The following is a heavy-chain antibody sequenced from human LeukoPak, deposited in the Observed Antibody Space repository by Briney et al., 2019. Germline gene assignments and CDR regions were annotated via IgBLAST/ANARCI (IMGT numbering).Heavy chain of an antibody. D-gene: IGHD2-2*01. CDR3: ARAPIVVVPAAGYYYYYYGMDV. Sequence: SETLSLTCAVYGGSFSGYYWSWIRQPPGKGLEWIGEINHSGSTNYNPSLKSRVTISVDTSKNQFSLKLSSVTAADTAVYYCARAPIVVVPAAGYYYYYYGMDVWGQGTTVTVSS. CDR1: GGSFSGYY. CDR2: INHSGST. V-gene: IGHV4-34*01. J-gene: IGHJ6*02.